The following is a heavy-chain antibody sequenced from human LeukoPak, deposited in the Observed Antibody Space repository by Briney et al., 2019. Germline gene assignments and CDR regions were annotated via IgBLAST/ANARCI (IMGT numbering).Heavy chain of an antibody. Sequence: SETLSLTCTVSGGSISSGDYSWSWIRQPPGKGLEWIAYMYYSGSTYYNPSLKSRVTMSADTSKNQLSLELSSVTAADTAVYYCARPYYYDSRIDPWGQGILVTVSS. J-gene: IGHJ5*02. V-gene: IGHV4-30-4*01. CDR3: ARPYYYDSRIDP. CDR1: GGSISSGDYS. CDR2: MYYSGST. D-gene: IGHD3-22*01.